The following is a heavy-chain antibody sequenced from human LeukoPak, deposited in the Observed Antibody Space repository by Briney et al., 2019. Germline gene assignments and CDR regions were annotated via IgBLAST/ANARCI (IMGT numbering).Heavy chain of an antibody. J-gene: IGHJ4*02. CDR2: ISSSGSTI. CDR3: ARDAGRTMVRGVIILDFDY. CDR1: GFTFSDYY. V-gene: IGHV3-11*01. D-gene: IGHD3-10*01. Sequence: PGGSLRLSCAASGFTFSDYYMSWIRQAPGKGLEWVSYISSSGSTIYYADSVKGRFTISRDNAKNSLYLQMNSLRAEDTAVYYCARDAGRTMVRGVIILDFDYWGQGTLVTVSS.